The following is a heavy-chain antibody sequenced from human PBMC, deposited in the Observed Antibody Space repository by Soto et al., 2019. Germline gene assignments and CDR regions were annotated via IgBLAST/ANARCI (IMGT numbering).Heavy chain of an antibody. V-gene: IGHV4-31*03. D-gene: IGHD3-22*01. Sequence: SETLSLTCTVSGGSISIGGYYWSWIRHHPGKGLEWIGYIYYSGSTYYNPSLKSRVTISVDTSKNQFSLKLSSVTAADTAVYYCARDFGDDSSGPSYYFDYWGQGTLVTVSS. CDR1: GGSISIGGYY. CDR2: IYYSGST. CDR3: ARDFGDDSSGPSYYFDY. J-gene: IGHJ4*02.